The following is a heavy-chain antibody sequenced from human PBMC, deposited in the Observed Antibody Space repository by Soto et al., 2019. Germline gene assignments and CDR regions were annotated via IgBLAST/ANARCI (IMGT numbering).Heavy chain of an antibody. CDR3: ARGEHGMDV. J-gene: IGHJ6*02. V-gene: IGHV4-34*01. Sequence: SETLSLTCAVYGGSFSGYYWSWIRQPPGKGLEWIGEINHSGSTIYNPSLKSRVTISVDTSKNQFSLKLSSVTAADTAVYYCARGEHGMDVWGQGTTVTVSS. CDR2: INHSGST. CDR1: GGSFSGYY.